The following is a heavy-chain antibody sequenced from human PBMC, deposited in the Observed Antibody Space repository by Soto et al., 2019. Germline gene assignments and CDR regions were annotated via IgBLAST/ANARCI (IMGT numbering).Heavy chain of an antibody. D-gene: IGHD3-10*01. CDR3: ARQRSYSHASDI. Sequence: GESLKISCKGSGYSFTGYWIGWVRQMPGKGLEWMGIIYPGDSDTRYSPSFQGQVTISADNSISTAYLQWSSLRASDTAMYYCARQRSYSHASDIWGKGKMVKVSS. J-gene: IGHJ3*02. CDR2: IYPGDSDT. CDR1: GYSFTGYW. V-gene: IGHV5-51*01.